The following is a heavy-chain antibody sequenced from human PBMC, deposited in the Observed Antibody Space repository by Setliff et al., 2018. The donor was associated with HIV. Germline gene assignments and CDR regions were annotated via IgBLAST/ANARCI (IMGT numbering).Heavy chain of an antibody. D-gene: IGHD2-15*01. CDR3: ALPYCSGGNCWSSASLPAGWFDP. CDR2: IIPMYGVT. CDR1: GGTFSSYV. J-gene: IGHJ5*02. V-gene: IGHV1-69*05. Sequence: GASVKVSCKASGGTFSSYVISWVRQAPGQGPEWMGGIIPMYGVTNYAQEFQGRVTITTDESTSTAYVELSSLRSEDTAVYYCALPYCSGGNCWSSASLPAGWFDPWGQGTLVTVSS.